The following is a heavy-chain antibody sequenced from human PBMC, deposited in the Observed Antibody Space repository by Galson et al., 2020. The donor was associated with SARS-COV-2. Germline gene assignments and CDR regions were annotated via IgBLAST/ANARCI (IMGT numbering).Heavy chain of an antibody. V-gene: IGHV4-39*01. CDR3: ARRKYYNYYMDV. Sequence: SETLSLTCTVSGGSISTSSDYWGWIRPPPGKGLEWIATISYSGSTYYNPSLKSRVMISVDKSKNQFSLRMDSVTAADTAVYYCARRKYYNYYMDVWGKGTTLTISS. J-gene: IGHJ6*03. CDR1: GGSISTSSDY. CDR2: ISYSGST.